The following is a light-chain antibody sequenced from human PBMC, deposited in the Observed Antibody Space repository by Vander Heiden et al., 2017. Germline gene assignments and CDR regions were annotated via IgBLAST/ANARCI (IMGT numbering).Light chain of an antibody. CDR2: GNT. V-gene: IGLV1-40*01. Sequence: QSVLTQPPSVSRAPAQRVTISCTGSSSNIGAGYDVHWYHQLPGAAPKLLINGNTNRPSGVPDRFSGSKSGTSASLAITGLQAEDEADYYCQSYDSRLTGHVVFGGGTKLTVL. J-gene: IGLJ2*01. CDR1: SSNIGAGYD. CDR3: QSYDSRLTGHVV.